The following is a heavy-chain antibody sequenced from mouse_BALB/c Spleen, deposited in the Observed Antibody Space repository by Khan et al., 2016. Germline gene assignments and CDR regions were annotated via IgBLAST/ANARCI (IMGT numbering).Heavy chain of an antibody. CDR1: GFDFSRYW. Sequence: EVKLLESGGGLVQPGGSLKLSCAASGFDFSRYWMSWVRQAPGKGLEWIGEINPDSSTINYTPSLKDKFIISRDNAKNTLYLQMSKVRSEDTALYYCASIHYYYWYFDVWGEGTTVTGSS. V-gene: IGHV4-1*02. D-gene: IGHD1-2*01. CDR3: ASIHYYYWYFDV. J-gene: IGHJ1*01. CDR2: INPDSSTI.